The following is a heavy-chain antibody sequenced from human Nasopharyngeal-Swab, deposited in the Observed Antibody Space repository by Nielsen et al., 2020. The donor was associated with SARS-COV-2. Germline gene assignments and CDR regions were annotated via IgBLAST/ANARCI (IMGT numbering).Heavy chain of an antibody. D-gene: IGHD2-2*01. V-gene: IGHV4-59*13. Sequence: SETLSPNRTVSGGSIRSYYWSWIRQAPGKGLEWIGCVDSSGSTNYKPSLKSRVTISVDTSKNQFSLNLSSVTAADTAVYYCGRGACSITTCYENVDVWGQGTTVTVSS. CDR3: GRGACSITTCYENVDV. CDR1: GGSIRSYY. CDR2: VDSSGST. J-gene: IGHJ6*02.